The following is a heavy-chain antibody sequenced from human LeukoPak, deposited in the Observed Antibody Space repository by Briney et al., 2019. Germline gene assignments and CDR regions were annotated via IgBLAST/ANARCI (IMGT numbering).Heavy chain of an antibody. V-gene: IGHV4-39*02. Sequence: SETLSLTCYVSGDSINNDNYSWGWVRQSPGAGLEWLGSVYHNGHTIYTPSLKSRLTLSVDTSKNHFSLNLTSATAADTAVYFCASVLQSGTYPSGSDYYFDSWGRGTLVTVSS. D-gene: IGHD1-26*01. CDR2: VYHNGHT. J-gene: IGHJ4*01. CDR3: ASVLQSGTYPSGSDYYFDS. CDR1: GDSINNDNYS.